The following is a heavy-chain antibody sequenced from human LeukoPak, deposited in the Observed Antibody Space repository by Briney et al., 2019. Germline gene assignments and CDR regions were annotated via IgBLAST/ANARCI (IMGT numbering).Heavy chain of an antibody. CDR3: ARGYCSSTSCDFDY. J-gene: IGHJ4*02. CDR1: GFTFSSYE. D-gene: IGHD2-2*01. V-gene: IGHV3-48*03. CDR2: ISSSGSTI. Sequence: AGGSLRLSYAASGFTFSSYEMNWVRQAPGKGLDWVSYISSSGSTIYYADSVKGRFTISRDNAKNSLYLQMNSLRAEDTAVYYCARGYCSSTSCDFDYWGQGTLVTVSS.